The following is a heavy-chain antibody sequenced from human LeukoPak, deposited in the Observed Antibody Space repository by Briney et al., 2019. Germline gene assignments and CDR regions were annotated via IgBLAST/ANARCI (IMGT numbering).Heavy chain of an antibody. Sequence: PGGSLRLSCAASGFTFSNFAMSWVRQAPGKGLEWVSSISGSGGSTYYADSVKGRFTISRDNSKNTLNLQMNSLRAEDTAVHYCARDLGQYYDTSDNWFDPWGQGTLVTVSS. CDR2: ISGSGGST. CDR3: ARDLGQYYDTSDNWFDP. J-gene: IGHJ5*02. V-gene: IGHV3-23*01. D-gene: IGHD3-22*01. CDR1: GFTFSNFA.